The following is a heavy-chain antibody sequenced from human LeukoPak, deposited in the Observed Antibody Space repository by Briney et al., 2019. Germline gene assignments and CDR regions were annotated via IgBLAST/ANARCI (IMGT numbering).Heavy chain of an antibody. Sequence: SETLSLTCAVFGGSFSGYYWSWIRQPPGKGLEWIGEINHSGSTNYNPSLKSRVTISVDTSKNQFSLKLSSVTAADTAVYYCARRALLWFGVRGLNYWGQGTLVTVSS. D-gene: IGHD3-10*01. CDR2: INHSGST. CDR3: ARRALLWFGVRGLNY. CDR1: GGSFSGYY. J-gene: IGHJ4*02. V-gene: IGHV4-34*01.